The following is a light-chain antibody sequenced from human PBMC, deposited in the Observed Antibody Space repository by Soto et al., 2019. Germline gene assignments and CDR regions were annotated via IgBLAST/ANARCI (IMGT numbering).Light chain of an antibody. CDR3: QQYGSSPWT. Sequence: EIVLTQSPGTLSLSPGERATLSCRASQSVSSSYLVWHQQKPGQAPRLLIYAASRRAIGIPDRFSGSGSGTDFTLTISRLEPEDFAVYYCQQYGSSPWTFGQGTKVEIK. CDR1: QSVSSSY. CDR2: AAS. J-gene: IGKJ1*01. V-gene: IGKV3-20*01.